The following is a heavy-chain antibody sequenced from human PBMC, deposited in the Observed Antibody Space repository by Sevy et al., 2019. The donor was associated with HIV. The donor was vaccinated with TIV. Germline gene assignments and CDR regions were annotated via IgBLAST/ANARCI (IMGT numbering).Heavy chain of an antibody. D-gene: IGHD3-22*01. CDR3: AKDGAGSLSSGPYYYYYGMDV. CDR2: ISYDGSNK. CDR1: GFTFSSYG. V-gene: IGHV3-30*18. J-gene: IGHJ6*02. Sequence: GGSLRLSCAASGFTFSSYGMHWVRQAPGKGPEWVAVISYDGSNKYYADSVKGRFTISRDNSKNTLYLQMNSLRAEDTAVYYCAKDGAGSLSSGPYYYYYGMDVWGQGTTVTVSS.